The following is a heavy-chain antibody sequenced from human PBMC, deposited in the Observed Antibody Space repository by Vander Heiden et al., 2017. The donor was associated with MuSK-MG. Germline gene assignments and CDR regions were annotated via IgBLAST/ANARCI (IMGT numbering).Heavy chain of an antibody. CDR3: ARVFYYDSSGYHFDI. CDR1: GYSISSGYY. V-gene: IGHV4-38-2*01. J-gene: IGHJ3*02. Sequence: QVQLQESGPGLVKPSETLSLTCAVSGYSISSGYYWGWIRQPPGKGLEWIGSIYHSGSTYYNPSLKSRVTISVDTSKNQVSMKLSSVTAAETAVYYCARVFYYDSSGYHFDIWGQGTMVTVSS. D-gene: IGHD3-22*01. CDR2: IYHSGST.